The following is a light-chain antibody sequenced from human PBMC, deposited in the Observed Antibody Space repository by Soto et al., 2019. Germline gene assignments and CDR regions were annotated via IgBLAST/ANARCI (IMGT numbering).Light chain of an antibody. V-gene: IGLV2-14*01. J-gene: IGLJ1*01. Sequence: QALLAQHASVCESPGQSITISCTGTSSDVGGSNHVSWYQQHPGKAPKLMIYDVTNRPSGVSNRFSGSKSGSTASLIISGLQAEDEADYYCVSFTSSTTYVFGTGTKVTVL. CDR3: VSFTSSTTYV. CDR2: DVT. CDR1: SSDVGGSNH.